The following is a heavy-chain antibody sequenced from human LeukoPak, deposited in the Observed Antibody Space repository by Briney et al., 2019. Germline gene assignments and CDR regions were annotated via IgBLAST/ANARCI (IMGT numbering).Heavy chain of an antibody. CDR3: ASIWSGYYYYFDY. J-gene: IGHJ4*02. V-gene: IGHV3-7*01. D-gene: IGHD3-3*01. Sequence: GGSLRLSXAASGFTFSSYWMSWVRQAPGKGLEWVANIKQDGSEKYYVDSVKGRFTITRDNAKNSLYLQMNSLRAEDTAVYYCASIWSGYYYYFDYWGQGTLVTVSS. CDR2: IKQDGSEK. CDR1: GFTFSSYW.